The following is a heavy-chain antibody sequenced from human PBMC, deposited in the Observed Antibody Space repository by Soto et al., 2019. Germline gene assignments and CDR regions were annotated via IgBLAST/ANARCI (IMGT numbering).Heavy chain of an antibody. CDR1: GFTFSSYW. V-gene: IGHV3-7*01. CDR3: ARVWDGTAFDI. D-gene: IGHD1-1*01. CDR2: IKQDGSEK. J-gene: IGHJ3*02. Sequence: GESLKISCAASGFTFSSYWMSWVRQAPGKGLEWVANIKQDGSEKYYVDSVKGRFTISRDNAKNSLYLQMNSLRAEDTAVYYCARVWDGTAFDIWGQGTMVTVSS.